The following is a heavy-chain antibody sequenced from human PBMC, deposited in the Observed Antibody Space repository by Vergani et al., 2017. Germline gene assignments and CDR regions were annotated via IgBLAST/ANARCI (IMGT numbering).Heavy chain of an antibody. V-gene: IGHV4-34*01. CDR1: GGSFSGYY. Sequence: QVQLQQWGAGLLKPSETLSLTCAVYGGSFSGYYWSWIRQPPGKGLEWIGEINHSGSTNYNPSHKSRVTISVDTSKNQFPLKLSSVTAADTAVYYCAARTIFGVVTIDYWGQGTLVTVSS. D-gene: IGHD3-3*01. CDR2: INHSGST. J-gene: IGHJ4*02. CDR3: AARTIFGVVTIDY.